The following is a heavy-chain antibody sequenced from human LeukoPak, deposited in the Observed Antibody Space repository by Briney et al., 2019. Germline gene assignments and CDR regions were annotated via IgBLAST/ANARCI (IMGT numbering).Heavy chain of an antibody. V-gene: IGHV5-51*01. Sequence: GESLKISCKGPGYSFANNWIGWVRQMPGKGLEWLGIIYPADSDTRYSPSFQGQVTISADKSINTAFLQWSSLKASDTAMYYCARLYGHYLDYWGQGTLVTVSS. CDR3: ARLYGHYLDY. CDR2: IYPADSDT. CDR1: GYSFANNW. D-gene: IGHD4-17*01. J-gene: IGHJ4*02.